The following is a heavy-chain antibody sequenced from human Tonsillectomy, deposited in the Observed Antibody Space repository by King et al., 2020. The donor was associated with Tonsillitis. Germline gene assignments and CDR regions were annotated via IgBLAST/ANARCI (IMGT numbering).Heavy chain of an antibody. CDR1: GDSITSKGYS. V-gene: IGHV4-39*01. Sequence: QLQESGPGLVKPSETLSLTCIVSGDSITSKGYSWGWIRQPPGKGLEWIGSIYHGGRTYYNPSLKSRVNISVDTSKNQFSLKLSSVTAADTAVYYCASFLLRQLVYAFDFWGQGTMVTVSS. D-gene: IGHD6-6*01. CDR2: IYHGGRT. CDR3: ASFLLRQLVYAFDF. J-gene: IGHJ3*01.